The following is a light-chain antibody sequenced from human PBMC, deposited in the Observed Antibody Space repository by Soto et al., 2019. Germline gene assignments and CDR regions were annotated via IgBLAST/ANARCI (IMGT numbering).Light chain of an antibody. V-gene: IGKV3-20*01. CDR1: QTVSTNY. J-gene: IGKJ2*01. CDR2: GAS. Sequence: EIVLTQSPGTLSLSPGERATLSCRASQTVSTNYLAWYQQKPGQAPRLLIYGASKRATGIPDRFSGSGSGTDFTLTISRLEPEDFATYYCQQSYSTPNTFGQGTKLEIK. CDR3: QQSYSTPNT.